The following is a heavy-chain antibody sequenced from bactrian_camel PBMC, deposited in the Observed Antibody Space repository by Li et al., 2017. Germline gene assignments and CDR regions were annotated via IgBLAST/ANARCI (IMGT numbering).Heavy chain of an antibody. Sequence: QLVESGGGLVQPGGSLSLSCVASGFPFGSYDITWVRQGPGKELEWVSSISSGGGTTYYADSVKGRFAISRDNTKNTLYLQINTLQTEDTGVYYCATANGYWGQGTQVTVS. V-gene: IGHV3S40*01. CDR1: GFPFGSYD. CDR2: ISSGGGTT. CDR3: ATANGY. J-gene: IGHJ4*01.